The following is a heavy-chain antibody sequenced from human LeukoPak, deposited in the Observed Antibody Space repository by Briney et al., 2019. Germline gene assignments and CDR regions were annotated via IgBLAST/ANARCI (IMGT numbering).Heavy chain of an antibody. CDR3: AKSNYYDSSGSYDY. V-gene: IGHV3-23*01. CDR1: GFTFSSYA. Sequence: PGGSLRRSCAASGFTFSSYAMSWVRQAPGKGLEWVSAISGSGGSTYYADSVKGRFTISRDNSKNTLYLQMNSLRAEDTAVYYCAKSNYYDSSGSYDYWGQGTLVTVSS. J-gene: IGHJ4*02. D-gene: IGHD3-22*01. CDR2: ISGSGGST.